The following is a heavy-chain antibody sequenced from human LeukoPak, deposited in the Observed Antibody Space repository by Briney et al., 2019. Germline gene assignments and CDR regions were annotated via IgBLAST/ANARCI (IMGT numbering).Heavy chain of an antibody. Sequence: GGSLRLSCAASGFTFSSYAMSWVRQAPGKGLEWVSDMSGSGDNTYYADSVKGRFTIPRDNSKNTLYLQMNNLRAEDTAVYYCATVRANYYYYMDVWGKGTTVTVSS. CDR1: GFTFSSYA. J-gene: IGHJ6*03. CDR3: ATVRANYYYYMDV. CDR2: MSGSGDNT. V-gene: IGHV3-23*01.